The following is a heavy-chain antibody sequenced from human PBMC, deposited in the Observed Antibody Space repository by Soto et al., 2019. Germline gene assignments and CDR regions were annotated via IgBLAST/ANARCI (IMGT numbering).Heavy chain of an antibody. Sequence: SVKVSCKASGGTFSSYAISWVRQAPGQGLEWMGGIIPIFGTANYAQKFQGRVTITADESTSTAYMELSSLRSEDTAVYYCARDFVDDYYYYGMDVWGQGTTVTVSS. CDR2: IIPIFGTA. D-gene: IGHD3-16*02. V-gene: IGHV1-69*13. CDR1: GGTFSSYA. J-gene: IGHJ6*02. CDR3: ARDFVDDYYYYGMDV.